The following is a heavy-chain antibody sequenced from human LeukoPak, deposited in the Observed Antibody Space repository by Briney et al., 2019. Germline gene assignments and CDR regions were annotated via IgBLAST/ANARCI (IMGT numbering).Heavy chain of an antibody. CDR2: LYYSGST. CDR3: ARDRKDGVRGQWVYYFDY. Sequence: KASVTLSLTYTVSGDSISSRSSCCGWVRQSPGKELEWIGNLYYSGSTYYNPSLESRVTMSADTSKNQFSLKLSSVTAADTAVYYCARDRKDGVRGQWVYYFDYWGQGTLVTVSS. V-gene: IGHV4-39*02. CDR1: GDSISSRSSC. J-gene: IGHJ4*02. D-gene: IGHD3-10*02.